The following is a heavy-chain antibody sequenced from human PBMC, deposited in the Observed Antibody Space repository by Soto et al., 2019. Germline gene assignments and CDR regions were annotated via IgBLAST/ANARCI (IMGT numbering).Heavy chain of an antibody. CDR2: IYWDDDK. CDR1: GFSLSTSGVG. CDR3: THTYQKLSGGI. J-gene: IGHJ4*02. D-gene: IGHD2-2*01. Sequence: QITVKESGPTLVKPTQTLTLTCTFSGFSLSTSGVGVGWLRQPPGKALEWLALIYWDDDKRYSPSLKSRLIITKGTSNNQVVLTMTNMDPVDTATYYFTHTYQKLSGGIWGQGILVTVYS. V-gene: IGHV2-5*02.